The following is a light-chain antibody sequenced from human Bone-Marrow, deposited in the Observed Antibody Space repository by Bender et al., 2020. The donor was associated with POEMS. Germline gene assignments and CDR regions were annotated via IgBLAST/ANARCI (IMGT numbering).Light chain of an antibody. Sequence: QSLLTQPPSASGTPGQRVTISCSGRNSNIGSNSVHWYQHLPGTAPKLLIYRNNQRPSGVPDRFSGSKSGTSASLAISGLRSDDEADYYCASWDDSLSGYVFGTGTKVNVL. CDR1: NSNIGSNS. CDR2: RNN. CDR3: ASWDDSLSGYV. J-gene: IGLJ1*01. V-gene: IGLV1-47*01.